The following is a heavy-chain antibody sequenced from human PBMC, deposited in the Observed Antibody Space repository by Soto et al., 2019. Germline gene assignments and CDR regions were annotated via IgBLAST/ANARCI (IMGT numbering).Heavy chain of an antibody. CDR1: GGSISSGDYY. CDR2: IYYSGST. D-gene: IGHD1-26*01. CDR3: ARDRGGGSYGVRTYYFDY. J-gene: IGHJ4*02. V-gene: IGHV4-30-4*01. Sequence: PSETLSLTCTVSGGSISSGDYYWSWIRQPPGKGLEWIGYIYYSGSTYYDPSLKSRVTISVDTSKNQFSLKVSSVTAADTAVYYCARDRGGGSYGVRTYYFDYWGQGTLVTVSS.